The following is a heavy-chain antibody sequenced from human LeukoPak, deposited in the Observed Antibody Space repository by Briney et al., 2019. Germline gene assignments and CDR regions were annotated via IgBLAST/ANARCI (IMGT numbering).Heavy chain of an antibody. CDR1: GYTFTGYY. CDR2: INPNSGGT. J-gene: IGHJ4*02. V-gene: IGHV1-2*02. CDR3: ARDLVGSPSHYDILTGYYLFDY. Sequence: ASVKVSCKASGYTFTGYYMHWVRQAPGQGLEWMGWINPNSGGTDYAQKFQGRVTRTRDTSISTAYMELSRLRSDDTAVYYCARDLVGSPSHYDILTGYYLFDYWGQGTLVTVSS. D-gene: IGHD3-9*01.